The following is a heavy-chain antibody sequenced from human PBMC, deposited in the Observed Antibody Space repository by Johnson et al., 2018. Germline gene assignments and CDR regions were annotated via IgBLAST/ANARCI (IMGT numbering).Heavy chain of an antibody. D-gene: IGHD3-3*01. J-gene: IGHJ3*02. CDR2: VGGDHIEK. V-gene: IGHV3-23*04. CDR1: GFPFNYYT. Sequence: VQLVESGGGLGQPGGSXRLSCVASGFPFNYYTMSWVRQSPVRGLEWVSSVGGDHIEKEYADPVRGRFALSRDNSRNTLFLQINNLRAEDTAIYYCAKDFVSANGVFDPFDIWGQGTMVTISS. CDR3: AKDFVSANGVFDPFDI.